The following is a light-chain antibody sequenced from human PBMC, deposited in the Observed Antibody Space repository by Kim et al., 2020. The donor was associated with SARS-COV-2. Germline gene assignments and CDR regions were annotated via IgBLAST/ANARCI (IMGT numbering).Light chain of an antibody. CDR3: QSYDSSLSGYV. J-gene: IGLJ1*01. Sequence: RATISCTGSSSNIGAGYDLHWYQQLPGTAPKLPIYGNSNRPSGVPDRFSGSKSGTSASLAITGLQAEDEADYYCQSYDSSLSGYVFGTGTKVTVL. CDR1: SSNIGAGYD. V-gene: IGLV1-40*01. CDR2: GNS.